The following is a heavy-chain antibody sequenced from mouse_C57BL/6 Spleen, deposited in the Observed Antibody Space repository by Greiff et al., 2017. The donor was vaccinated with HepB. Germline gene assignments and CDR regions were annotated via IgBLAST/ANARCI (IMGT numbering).Heavy chain of an antibody. CDR2: ISSGGSYT. Sequence: EVHLVESGGDLVKPGGSLKLSCAASGFTFSSYGMSWVRQTPDKRLEWVATISSGGSYTYYPDSVKGRFTISRDNAKNTLYLQMSSLKSEDTAMYYCARAQATSYYAMDYWGQGTSVTVSS. V-gene: IGHV5-6*01. D-gene: IGHD3-2*02. CDR3: ARAQATSYYAMDY. CDR1: GFTFSSYG. J-gene: IGHJ4*01.